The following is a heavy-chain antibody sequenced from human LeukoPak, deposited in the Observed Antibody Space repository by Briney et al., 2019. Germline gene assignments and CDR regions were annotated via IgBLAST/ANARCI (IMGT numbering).Heavy chain of an antibody. Sequence: GGSLRLSCAASGFTFSNYGMHWVRQAPGKGLEWVAVISYDGSNKYYADSVKGRFTSSRDNSKNTLYLQMNRLRDEDTAVYYCAKDETFYSSGWYDYWGQGTLVTVSS. D-gene: IGHD6-19*01. J-gene: IGHJ4*02. CDR1: GFTFSNYG. CDR2: ISYDGSNK. CDR3: AKDETFYSSGWYDY. V-gene: IGHV3-30*18.